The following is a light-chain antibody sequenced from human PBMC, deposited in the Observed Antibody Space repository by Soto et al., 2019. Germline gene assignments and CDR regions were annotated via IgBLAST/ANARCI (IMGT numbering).Light chain of an antibody. CDR1: PSIISSY. CDR2: ATS. CDR3: QQYDTSPFT. Sequence: DIVLTQSPGTLSLSPGERAPLSCRASPSIISSYLAWYQHKPCQAPRLLLFATSIRATGIPDRISGSGSGSDFTLSISRLEHEDFAVYYCQQYDTSPFTFGPGTKVDIK. V-gene: IGKV3-20*01. J-gene: IGKJ3*01.